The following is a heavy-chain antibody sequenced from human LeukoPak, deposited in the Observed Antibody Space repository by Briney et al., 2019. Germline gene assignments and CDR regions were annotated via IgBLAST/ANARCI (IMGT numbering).Heavy chain of an antibody. CDR1: GASISSYY. CDR2: IYTSGNT. Sequence: SETLSLTCTVSGASISSYYWSWIRQPAGKGLEWIGRIYTSGNTNYNPSLKSRVTMSVDTSKNQFSLKLSSVTAADTAVYYCARDRYYYDTSGYSPLGYWGQGTLVTVSS. D-gene: IGHD3-22*01. J-gene: IGHJ4*02. V-gene: IGHV4-4*07. CDR3: ARDRYYYDTSGYSPLGY.